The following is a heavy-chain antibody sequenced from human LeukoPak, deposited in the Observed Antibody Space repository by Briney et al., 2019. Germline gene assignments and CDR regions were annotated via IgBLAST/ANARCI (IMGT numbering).Heavy chain of an antibody. Sequence: SVKVSCKASGGTFSSYAISWVRQAPGQGLEWMGGIIPIFGTANYAQKFQGRVTITADESTSTAYMELSSLRSEDTAVYYCARWNYDYVWGVYVSDAFDIWGQGTMVTVSP. CDR1: GGTFSSYA. CDR3: ARWNYDYVWGVYVSDAFDI. V-gene: IGHV1-69*13. J-gene: IGHJ3*02. CDR2: IIPIFGTA. D-gene: IGHD3-16*01.